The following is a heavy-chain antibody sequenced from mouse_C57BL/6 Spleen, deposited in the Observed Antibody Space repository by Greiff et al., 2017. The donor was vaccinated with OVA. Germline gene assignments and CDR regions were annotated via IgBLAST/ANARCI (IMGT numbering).Heavy chain of an antibody. CDR1: GYAFSSSW. CDR2: ICPGDGDT. Sequence: VQLQQSGPELVKPGASVKLSCTASGYAFSSSWMTWVKQTPGKGLEWIGRICPGDGDTNYNGKFKGKATLTADNSSSTAYMQISSLTSEDSAVYLCARERGGTAEARYFDGWGTGTTVTVSS. V-gene: IGHV1-82*01. D-gene: IGHD1-1*01. CDR3: ARERGGTAEARYFDG. J-gene: IGHJ1*03.